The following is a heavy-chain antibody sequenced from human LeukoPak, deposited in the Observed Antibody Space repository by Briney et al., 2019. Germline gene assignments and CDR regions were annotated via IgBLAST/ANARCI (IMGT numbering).Heavy chain of an antibody. V-gene: IGHV4-31*02. D-gene: IGHD3-22*01. CDR1: GGSISSGGYY. J-gene: IGHJ4*02. CDR3: ARDGDSSGSD. CDR2: IYYSGST. Sequence: SETLSLTWTVSGGSISSGGYYWSWIRQHPGKGLEWIGYIYYSGSTYYTPSLKSRVTISVDTSKNQFSLKLSSVTAADTAVYYCARDGDSSGSDWGQGTLVTVSS.